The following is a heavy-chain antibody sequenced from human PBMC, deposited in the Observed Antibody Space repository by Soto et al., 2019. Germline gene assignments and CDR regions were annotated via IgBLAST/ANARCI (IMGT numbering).Heavy chain of an antibody. CDR2: ISSNGGST. V-gene: IGHV3-64D*06. Sequence: GGSLRLSCSASGFTFSSYAMHWVRQAPGKGLEYVSAISSNGGSTYYADSVKGRFTISRDNSKNTLYLQMSSLRAEDTAVYYCASGARYCSSTSCLDYYGMDVWGQGTTVTVSS. D-gene: IGHD2-2*01. CDR1: GFTFSSYA. CDR3: ASGARYCSSTSCLDYYGMDV. J-gene: IGHJ6*02.